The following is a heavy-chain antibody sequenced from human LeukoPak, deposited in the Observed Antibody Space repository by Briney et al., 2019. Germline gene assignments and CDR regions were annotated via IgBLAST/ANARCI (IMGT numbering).Heavy chain of an antibody. Sequence: PSETLSLTCTVSGGSISSYYWSWIRQPPGKGLEWTGYIYYSGSTNYNPSLRSRVTISVDTSKNQFSLKLSSVTAADTAVYYCTRDKGYGDYVGSFDYWGQGTLVTVSS. D-gene: IGHD4-17*01. J-gene: IGHJ4*02. CDR2: IYYSGST. CDR3: TRDKGYGDYVGSFDY. V-gene: IGHV4-59*01. CDR1: GGSISSYY.